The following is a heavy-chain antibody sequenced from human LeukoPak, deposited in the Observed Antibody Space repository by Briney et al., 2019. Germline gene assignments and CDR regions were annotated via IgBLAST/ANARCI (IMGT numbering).Heavy chain of an antibody. Sequence: SETLSLTCTVSGGSISSGGYYWSWIRQPPGKGLEWIGYIYHSGSTYYNPSLKSRVTISVDRSKNQFSLKLSSVTAADTAVYYCARDRDMRTDYWGQGTLVTVSS. CDR2: IYHSGST. J-gene: IGHJ4*02. CDR3: ARDRDMRTDY. V-gene: IGHV4-30-2*01. CDR1: GGSISSGGYY.